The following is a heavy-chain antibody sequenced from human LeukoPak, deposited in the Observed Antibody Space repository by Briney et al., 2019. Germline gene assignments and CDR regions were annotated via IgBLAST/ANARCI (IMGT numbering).Heavy chain of an antibody. D-gene: IGHD3-22*01. CDR2: IIPILGIA. CDR3: ARVDGGYYDSSGYYLDY. CDR1: GGTFSSYA. V-gene: IGHV1-69*04. Sequence: SVKVSCKASGGTFSSYAISWVRQAPGQGLEWMGRIIPILGIANYAQKFQGGVTITADKSTSTAYMELSSLRSEDTAVYYCARVDGGYYDSSGYYLDYWGQGTLVTVSS. J-gene: IGHJ4*02.